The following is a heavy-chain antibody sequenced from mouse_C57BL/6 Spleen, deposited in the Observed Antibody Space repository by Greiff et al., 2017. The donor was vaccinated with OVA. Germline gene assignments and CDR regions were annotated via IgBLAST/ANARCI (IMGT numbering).Heavy chain of an antibody. Sequence: VQLQQSGAELARPGASVKLSCKASGYTFTSYGISWVKQRTGQGLEWIGEIYPRSGNTYYNEKFKGKATLTADKSSSTAYMELRSLTSEDSAVYFCARGDTTVVATDSYAMDYWGQGTSGTVSS. J-gene: IGHJ4*01. D-gene: IGHD1-1*01. CDR2: IYPRSGNT. CDR1: GYTFTSYG. V-gene: IGHV1-81*01. CDR3: ARGDTTVVATDSYAMDY.